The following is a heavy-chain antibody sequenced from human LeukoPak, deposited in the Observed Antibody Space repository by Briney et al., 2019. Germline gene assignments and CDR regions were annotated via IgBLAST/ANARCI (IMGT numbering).Heavy chain of an antibody. CDR2: ISGSGGST. CDR3: ARDYYGSGSYYNLDY. CDR1: GFTFSSYG. Sequence: PGGSLRLSCAASGFTFSSYGMSWVRQAPGKGLEWVSAISGSGGSTYYADSVKGRFTISRDNSKNTLYLQMNSLRAEDTAVYYCARDYYGSGSYYNLDYWGQGTLVTVSS. D-gene: IGHD3-10*01. J-gene: IGHJ4*02. V-gene: IGHV3-23*01.